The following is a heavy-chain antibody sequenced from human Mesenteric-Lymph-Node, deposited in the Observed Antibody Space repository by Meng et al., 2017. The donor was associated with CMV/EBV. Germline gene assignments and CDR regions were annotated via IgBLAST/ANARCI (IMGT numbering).Heavy chain of an antibody. V-gene: IGHV3-11*04. D-gene: IGHD3-3*01. J-gene: IGHJ6*02. CDR1: GFTFSDYY. CDR3: ARDLEWGTYGMDV. Sequence: GESLKISCAASGFTFSDYYMSWIRQAPGKGLEWVSYISISGSTIYYADSVKGRFTISRDNAKNTLYLQMNSLRAEDTAVYYCARDLEWGTYGMDVWGQGTTVTVSS. CDR2: ISISGSTI.